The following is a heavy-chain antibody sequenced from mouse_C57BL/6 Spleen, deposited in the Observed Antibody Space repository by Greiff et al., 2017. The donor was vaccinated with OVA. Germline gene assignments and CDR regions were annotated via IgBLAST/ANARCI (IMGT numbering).Heavy chain of an antibody. V-gene: IGHV2-6-1*01. CDR1: GFSLTSYG. CDR2: IWSDGST. J-gene: IGHJ2*01. CDR3: ARHEGDGYYVLDY. D-gene: IGHD2-3*01. Sequence: QVQLQQSGPGLVAPSQSLSITCTVSGFSLTSYGVHWVRQPPGQGLEWLVVIWSDGSTTNNSAHKSSMGISTDNSKSHVFLKMNSLHTDDTAMYYCARHEGDGYYVLDYWGQGTTLTVSS.